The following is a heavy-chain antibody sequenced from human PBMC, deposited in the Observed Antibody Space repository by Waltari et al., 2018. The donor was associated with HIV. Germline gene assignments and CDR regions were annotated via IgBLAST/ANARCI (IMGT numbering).Heavy chain of an antibody. V-gene: IGHV4-59*01. Sequence: QVQLQESGPGLVKPSETLSLMCTVSGGSIGTNFWSWIRQPPGKGLEWIGYVVYSGTTNYNPSINSRVTRSVDTFKNQFALNLRSVTAADTAVYYCASSRAAAGLDSWGQGTQVTVSS. CDR2: VVYSGTT. J-gene: IGHJ4*02. CDR1: GGSIGTNF. CDR3: ASSRAAAGLDS. D-gene: IGHD6-13*01.